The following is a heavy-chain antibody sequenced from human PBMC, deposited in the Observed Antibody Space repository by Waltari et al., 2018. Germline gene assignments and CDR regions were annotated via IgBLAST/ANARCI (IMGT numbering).Heavy chain of an antibody. CDR1: GGSFSGYY. D-gene: IGHD3-10*01. CDR3: ARVGSVLLWFRELFHWFDP. J-gene: IGHJ5*02. CDR2: INHSGST. Sequence: QMQLQQWGAGLLKPSETLSLTCAVYGGSFSGYYWSWIRQPPGKGLEWIGEINHSGSTNYNPSLKSRVTISVDTSKNQFSLKLSSVTAADTAVYYCARVGSVLLWFRELFHWFDPWGQGTLVTVSS. V-gene: IGHV4-34*01.